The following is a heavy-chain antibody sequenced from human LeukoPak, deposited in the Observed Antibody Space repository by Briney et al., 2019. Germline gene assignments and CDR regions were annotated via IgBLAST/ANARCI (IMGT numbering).Heavy chain of an antibody. J-gene: IGHJ4*02. CDR1: GFTFSDYY. Sequence: GGSLRLSCAASGFTFSDYYMSWIRQAPGKGLEWVSYIRSGGSTLYYADSVRGRSIISRDTPKNSLYLQMNSLRAEDTAVYYCASGRAAGVDYWGQGTLVTVSS. CDR2: IRSGGSTL. CDR3: ASGRAAGVDY. D-gene: IGHD6-13*01. V-gene: IGHV3-11*04.